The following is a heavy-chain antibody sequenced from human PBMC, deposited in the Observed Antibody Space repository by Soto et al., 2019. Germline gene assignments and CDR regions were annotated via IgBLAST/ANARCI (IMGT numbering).Heavy chain of an antibody. D-gene: IGHD5-12*01. CDR3: ARGGVDVVATSAFDY. Sequence: QVQLVQSGAEVKKPGSSVKVSCKASGGTFNNYAISWVRQAPGQGLEWMGGIIPIIGTADYAHKFQGRLAISADDSTGTTFMELSSLRSEETALYYCARGGVDVVATSAFDYWGQGTLVTVSS. J-gene: IGHJ4*02. CDR1: GGTFNNYA. V-gene: IGHV1-69*01. CDR2: IIPIIGTA.